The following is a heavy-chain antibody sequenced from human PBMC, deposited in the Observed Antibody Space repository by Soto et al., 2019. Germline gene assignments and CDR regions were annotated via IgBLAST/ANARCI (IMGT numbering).Heavy chain of an antibody. CDR2: INHSGST. J-gene: IGHJ6*02. V-gene: IGHV4-34*01. CDR1: GGSFSGYY. CDR3: ERGGRFYYGSGMLYYYYGMDV. Sequence: SETLSLTCAVYGGSFSGYYWSWTRQPPGKGLEWIGEINHSGSTNYNPSLKSRVTISVDTSKNQFSLKLSSVTAADTAVYYCERGGRFYYGSGMLYYYYGMDVWGQGTTVTVSS. D-gene: IGHD3-10*01.